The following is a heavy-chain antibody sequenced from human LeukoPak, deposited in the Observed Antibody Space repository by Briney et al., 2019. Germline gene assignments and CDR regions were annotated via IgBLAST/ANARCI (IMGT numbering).Heavy chain of an antibody. V-gene: IGHV4-59*01. CDR2: IYYSGST. CDR3: ARASYAGPFDY. Sequence: SETLSLPCTVSGGSISSYYWRWMRQPPGKGLEGMGYIYYSGSTNYNPSLKSRVTISVDTSKNQFSLKLSSVTAADTAVYYCARASYAGPFDYWGQGTLVTVSS. J-gene: IGHJ4*02. D-gene: IGHD3-16*02. CDR1: GGSISSYY.